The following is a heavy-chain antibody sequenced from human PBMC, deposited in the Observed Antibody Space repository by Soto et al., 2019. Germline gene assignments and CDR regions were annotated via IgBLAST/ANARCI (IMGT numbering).Heavy chain of an antibody. V-gene: IGHV3-23*01. Sequence: EVPILESGGGLVQPGGSLSLSCAASGFTLINYAMTWVRQAPGKGLEWVSTITSGDSTYYTDSVKGRFTISRDNSQNTLYLQMNSVRDEDTAEYYCTKGRRGARNGMDVWGQGTTVTVSS. CDR3: TKGRRGARNGMDV. CDR1: GFTLINYA. D-gene: IGHD1-26*01. J-gene: IGHJ6*02. CDR2: ITSGDST.